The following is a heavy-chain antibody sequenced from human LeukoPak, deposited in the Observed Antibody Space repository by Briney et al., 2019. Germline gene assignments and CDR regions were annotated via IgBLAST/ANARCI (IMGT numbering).Heavy chain of an antibody. D-gene: IGHD6-13*01. CDR2: ISAYNGNT. CDR3: ARETHTIYSSSWYVPYNYYYYMDV. Sequence: ASVKVSCKASGYTFTSYGISWVRQAPGQGLEWMGWISAYNGNTNYAQKLQGRVTMTADTSTSTAYMELRSLRSDDTAVYYCARETHTIYSSSWYVPYNYYYYMDVWGKGTTVTISS. V-gene: IGHV1-18*01. CDR1: GYTFTSYG. J-gene: IGHJ6*03.